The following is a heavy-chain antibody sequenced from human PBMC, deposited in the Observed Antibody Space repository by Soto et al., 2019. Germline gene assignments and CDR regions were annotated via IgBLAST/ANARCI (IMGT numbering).Heavy chain of an antibody. CDR2: IIPILGIA. D-gene: IGHD2-2*02. CDR1: GGTFSSYT. J-gene: IGHJ1*01. V-gene: IGHV1-69*08. CDR3: ARELGYCSSTSCYKNFQH. Sequence: QVQLVQSGAEVKKPGSSVKVSCKASGGTFSSYTISWVRQAPGQGLEWMGRIIPILGIANYAQKFQGRVTITADKSTSTAYMELSSPRSEDTAVYYCARELGYCSSTSCYKNFQHWGQGTLVTVSS.